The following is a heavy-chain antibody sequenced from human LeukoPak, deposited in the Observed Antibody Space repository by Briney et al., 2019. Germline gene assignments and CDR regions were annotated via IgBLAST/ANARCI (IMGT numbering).Heavy chain of an antibody. CDR1: GFTFSTYW. Sequence: PGGSLRLSCAASGFTFSTYWMSWVRQAPGKGLEWVAIINQDGSEKKYVDSVKGRFTISRDNSKNTLYLQMNSLRAEDTAVYYCAREGIKWGSLDYWGQGTLVTVSS. D-gene: IGHD7-27*01. J-gene: IGHJ4*02. CDR2: INQDGSEK. V-gene: IGHV3-7*01. CDR3: AREGIKWGSLDY.